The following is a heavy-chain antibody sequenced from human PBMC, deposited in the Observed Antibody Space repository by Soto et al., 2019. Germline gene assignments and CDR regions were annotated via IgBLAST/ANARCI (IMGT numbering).Heavy chain of an antibody. V-gene: IGHV1-18*01. Sequence: GASVKVSCKASGYTFTSYGVTWVRQAPGQGLEWMGWISAYNGDTNYAQNFQGRVTMTADKSTSTAYMELSSLRSEDTAVYYCAREGYDFWSGYSQNWFDPWGQGTLVTVSS. J-gene: IGHJ5*02. CDR2: ISAYNGDT. CDR1: GYTFTSYG. D-gene: IGHD3-3*01. CDR3: AREGYDFWSGYSQNWFDP.